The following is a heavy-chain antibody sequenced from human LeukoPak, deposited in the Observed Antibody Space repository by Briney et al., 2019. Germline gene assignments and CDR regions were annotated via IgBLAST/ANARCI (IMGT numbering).Heavy chain of an antibody. CDR2: IYYSGST. V-gene: IGHV4-31*03. CDR3: ARTDKSSSWYVDY. CDR1: GGSIASGGSY. Sequence: PSQTLSLTCTVSGGSIASGGSYWGSIRQHPGKGLEWIGYIYYSGSTYYNPSLKSRVTISVDTSKNQFSLKLSSVTAADTAVYYCARTDKSSSWYVDYWGEGTLVTVSS. J-gene: IGHJ4*02. D-gene: IGHD6-13*01.